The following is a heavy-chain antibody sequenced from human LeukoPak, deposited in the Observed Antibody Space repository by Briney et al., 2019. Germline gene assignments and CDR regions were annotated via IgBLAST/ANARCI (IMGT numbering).Heavy chain of an antibody. Sequence: PGGSLRLSCVASGFTLSRHWMHWVRQAPGKGLVWVSRFSSEGTATTYADSVKGRFTMSSDNAKNTLYLQMNSLGAEDTAVYYCTSDSSRDGLDIWGRGTMVTVSS. CDR2: FSSEGTAT. CDR1: GFTLSRHW. V-gene: IGHV3-74*01. J-gene: IGHJ3*02. CDR3: TSDSSRDGLDI.